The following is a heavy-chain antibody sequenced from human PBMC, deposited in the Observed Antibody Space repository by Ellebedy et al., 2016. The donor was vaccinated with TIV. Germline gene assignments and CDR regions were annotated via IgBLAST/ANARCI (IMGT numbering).Heavy chain of an antibody. J-gene: IGHJ4*02. V-gene: IGHV3-21*01. D-gene: IGHD2-21*02. CDR1: GFTFSSYD. CDR2: ISASSTYI. CDR3: VVVMSAMGI. Sequence: GESLKISCAASGFTFSSYDMDWVRQAPGKGLEWVSSISASSTYIYYADSVQGRFTISRDNAKNSLYLQMNSLRAEDTAVYYCVVVMSAMGIWGQGTLVTVSS.